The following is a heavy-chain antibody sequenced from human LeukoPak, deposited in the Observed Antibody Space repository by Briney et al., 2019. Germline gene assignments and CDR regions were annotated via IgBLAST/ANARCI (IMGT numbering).Heavy chain of an antibody. CDR2: ISGSGGST. CDR1: GFTFSSYA. Sequence: GGSLRLSCAASGFTFSSYAMSWVRQAPGKGLEWVSAISGSGGSTYYADSVKGRFTISRDNSKNTLYLQMNSLRAEDTAVYYCATTPLAVVVPAAKFDPWGQGTLVTVSS. J-gene: IGHJ5*02. D-gene: IGHD2-2*01. CDR3: ATTPLAVVVPAAKFDP. V-gene: IGHV3-23*01.